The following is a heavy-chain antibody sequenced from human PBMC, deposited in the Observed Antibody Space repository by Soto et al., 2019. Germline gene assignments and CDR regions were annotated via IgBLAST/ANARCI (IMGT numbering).Heavy chain of an antibody. D-gene: IGHD2-2*01. CDR3: AREVGHMDV. CDR1: GYTFTTYG. CDR2: VSPYNGDP. J-gene: IGHJ6*02. V-gene: IGHV1-18*04. Sequence: ASVKVSCKAFGYTFTTYGINWVRQAPGQGLEWMGWVSPYNGDPTYAQKVQGRVTMTTDTSTRTAYLELRSLRSDDTAVYYCAREVGHMDVWGQGTTVTVSS.